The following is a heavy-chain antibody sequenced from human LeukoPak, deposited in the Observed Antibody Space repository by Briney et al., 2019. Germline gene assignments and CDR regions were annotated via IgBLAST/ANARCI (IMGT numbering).Heavy chain of an antibody. CDR1: GFTFSSYN. CDR3: ARDPYSGSYGADYYYYMDV. J-gene: IGHJ6*03. V-gene: IGHV3-21*01. Sequence: KTGGSLRLSCAAPGFTFSSYNMNWVRQTPGQGLEWVSSITSGSSHIYYADSVKGRFTISRDNAKSSLYLQMNSLRAEDTAVYYCARDPYSGSYGADYYYYMDVWGKGTTVTISS. D-gene: IGHD1-26*01. CDR2: ITSGSSHI.